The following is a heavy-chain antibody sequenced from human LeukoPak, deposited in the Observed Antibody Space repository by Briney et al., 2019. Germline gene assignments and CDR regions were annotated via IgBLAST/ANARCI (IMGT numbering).Heavy chain of an antibody. CDR3: ARDTNNGLDV. CDR1: GFTLSEYY. D-gene: IGHD1-14*01. CDR2: ISSSGRLM. Sequence: KSGGSLRLSCAASGFTLSEYYINWIRQAPGKGLEWVSHISSSGRLMQYADSVRGRFTITRDNAQNFMSLQMNNLKPEDTAVYYCARDTNNGLDVWGRGTTVTVS. J-gene: IGHJ6*02. V-gene: IGHV3-11*01.